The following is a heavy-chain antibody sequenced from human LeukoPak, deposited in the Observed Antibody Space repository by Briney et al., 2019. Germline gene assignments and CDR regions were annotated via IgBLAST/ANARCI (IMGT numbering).Heavy chain of an antibody. D-gene: IGHD2-8*01. J-gene: IGHJ4*02. CDR3: AKDSHYCTNGVCYQFDY. Sequence: GGSLRLSCAASGFTFDDYAMHWVRQAPGKGLEWVSGISWNSGSIGYADPVKGRFTISRDNAKNSLYLQMNSLRAEDTALYYCAKDSHYCTNGVCYQFDYWGQGTLVTVSS. CDR1: GFTFDDYA. V-gene: IGHV3-9*01. CDR2: ISWNSGSI.